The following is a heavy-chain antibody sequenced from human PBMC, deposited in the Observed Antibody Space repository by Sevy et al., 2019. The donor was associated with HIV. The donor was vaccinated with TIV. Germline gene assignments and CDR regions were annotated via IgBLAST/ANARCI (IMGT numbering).Heavy chain of an antibody. CDR2: IYYSGST. Sequence: SETLSLTCTVSGGSISSGGYYWSLIRQHPGKGLEWIGYIYYSGSTYYNPSLKSRVTISVDTSKNQFSLKLSSVTAADTAVYYCAREVGAVVVPAAMGYNWFDPWGQGTLVTVSS. V-gene: IGHV4-31*03. CDR3: AREVGAVVVPAAMGYNWFDP. CDR1: GGSISSGGYY. J-gene: IGHJ5*02. D-gene: IGHD2-2*01.